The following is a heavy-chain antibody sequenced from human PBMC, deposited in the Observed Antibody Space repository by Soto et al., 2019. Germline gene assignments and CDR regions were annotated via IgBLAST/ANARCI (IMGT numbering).Heavy chain of an antibody. CDR2: ISSSSSYI. CDR3: ASLKGTIAVADSYYYYGMDV. J-gene: IGHJ6*02. V-gene: IGHV3-21*01. CDR1: GFTFSSYS. Sequence: LRLSCAASGFTFSSYSMNWVRQAPGKGLEWVSSISSSSSYIYYADSVKGRFTISRDNAKNSLYLQMNSLRAEDTAVYYCASLKGTIAVADSYYYYGMDVWGQGTTVTVSS. D-gene: IGHD6-19*01.